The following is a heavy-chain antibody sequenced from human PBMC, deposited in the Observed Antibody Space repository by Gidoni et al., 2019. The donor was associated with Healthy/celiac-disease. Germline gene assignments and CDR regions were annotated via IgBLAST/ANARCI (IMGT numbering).Heavy chain of an antibody. D-gene: IGHD4-17*01. J-gene: IGHJ3*02. CDR1: GFTFSSYG. CDR2: IWYDGSNK. Sequence: QVQLVESGGGVVQPGRSLRLSCAASGFTFSSYGMHWVRQAPGKGLEWVAVIWYDGSNKYYADSVKGRFTISRDNSKNTLYLQMNSLRAEDTAVYYCARDKGYGDYGGSAFDIWGQGTMVTVSS. V-gene: IGHV3-33*01. CDR3: ARDKGYGDYGGSAFDI.